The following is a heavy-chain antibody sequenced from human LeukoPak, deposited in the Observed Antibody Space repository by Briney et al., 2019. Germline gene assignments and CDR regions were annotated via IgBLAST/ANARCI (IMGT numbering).Heavy chain of an antibody. V-gene: IGHV7-4-1*02. CDR3: ARGSYSSRLPHDY. CDR2: FNTNAGNQ. J-gene: IGHJ4*02. CDR1: GYTFTTYG. Sequence: ASEKVSCKASGYTFTTYGINWVRQAPGQGRERMGWFNTNAGNQTYAQGFTGRFVFSLDTSFSTAYLQINSLKAEDTAVYYCARGSYSSRLPHDYGGQGTLVAVS. D-gene: IGHD2-15*01.